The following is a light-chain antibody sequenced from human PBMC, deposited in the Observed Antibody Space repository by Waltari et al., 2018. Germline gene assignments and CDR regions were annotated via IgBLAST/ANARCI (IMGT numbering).Light chain of an antibody. CDR2: DVS. J-gene: IGLJ2*01. CDR1: NNYLCAYNY. Sequence: QSALTPPASVSGSPGQSVTIPCTGSNNYLCAYNYVSWYQHHPGKAPQLIISDVSDRPSGVSDRFSGSKSGNTASLSISGLRADDEANYYCSSYTSVNTVVFGGGTKVTVL. CDR3: SSYTSVNTVV. V-gene: IGLV2-14*03.